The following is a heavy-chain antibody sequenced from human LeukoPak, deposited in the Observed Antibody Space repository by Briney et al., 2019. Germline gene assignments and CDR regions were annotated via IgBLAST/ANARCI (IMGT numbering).Heavy chain of an antibody. CDR1: GGSISSSSYY. CDR3: ARRGEAAVAGTGGFDY. CDR2: IYYSGST. V-gene: IGHV4-39*01. Sequence: PSETLSLTCTVSGGSISSSSYYWGWIRQPPGKGREWIGSIYYSGSTYDNPSLKSRVTISVDTSKNQFSLKLSSVTAADTAVYYCARRGEAAVAGTGGFDYWGQGTLVTVSS. D-gene: IGHD6-19*01. J-gene: IGHJ4*02.